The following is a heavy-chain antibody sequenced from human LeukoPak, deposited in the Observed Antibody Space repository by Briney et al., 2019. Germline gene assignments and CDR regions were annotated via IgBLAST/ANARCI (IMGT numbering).Heavy chain of an antibody. V-gene: IGHV4-59*08. Sequence: SETLSLTCTVSGGSISSYYWSWIRQPPGKGLEWIGYIYYSGSTNYNPSLKSRVTISVDTSKNQFSLKLSSVTAADTAVYYCARSGGGSSWYPGAFDIWGQGTMVTVSS. CDR3: ARSGGGSSWYPGAFDI. J-gene: IGHJ3*02. CDR1: GGSISSYY. D-gene: IGHD6-13*01. CDR2: IYYSGST.